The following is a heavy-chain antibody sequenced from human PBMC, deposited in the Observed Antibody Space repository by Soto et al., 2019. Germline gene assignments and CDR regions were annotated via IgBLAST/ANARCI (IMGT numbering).Heavy chain of an antibody. CDR3: ARSYGDAASWFDP. Sequence: QVHLQESGPGLVKPSQTLSLTCTVSGGSISSCGYYWSCIRQHPGKGLEWIGYIDYSGSTYYNSFLKSRVTISVDTSKNPFSPELSSVTAADTAVYYCARSYGDAASWFDPWVEGTLVTVSS. CDR2: IDYSGST. J-gene: IGHJ5*02. V-gene: IGHV4-31*03. D-gene: IGHD4-17*01. CDR1: GGSISSCGYY.